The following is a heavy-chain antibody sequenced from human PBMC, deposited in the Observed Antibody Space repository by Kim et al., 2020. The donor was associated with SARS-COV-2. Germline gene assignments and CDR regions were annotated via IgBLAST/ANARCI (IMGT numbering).Heavy chain of an antibody. D-gene: IGHD3-10*01. CDR3: ARGLYGSGSPYFDY. J-gene: IGHJ4*02. CDR1: GGSFSGYY. V-gene: IGHV4-34*01. CDR2: INHSGST. Sequence: SETLSLTCAVYGGSFSGYYWSWIRQPPGKGLEWIGEINHSGSTNYNPSLKSRVTISVDTSKNQFSLKLSSVTAADTAVYYCARGLYGSGSPYFDYWGQGTLVTVSS.